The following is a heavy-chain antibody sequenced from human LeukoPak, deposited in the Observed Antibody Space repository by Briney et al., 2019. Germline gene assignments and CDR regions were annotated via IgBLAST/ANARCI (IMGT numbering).Heavy chain of an antibody. V-gene: IGHV5-51*01. D-gene: IGHD3-9*01. Sequence: GESLKISCKGSGYKFTGHWIAWVRQMPGKGLEWMGIIYPGDSDTRYSPSFQGQVTISVDKSINTAYLQWNSLKASDTATYFCARYEDTGYISYFENWGQGTPVTVSS. CDR2: IYPGDSDT. CDR1: GYKFTGHW. J-gene: IGHJ4*02. CDR3: ARYEDTGYISYFEN.